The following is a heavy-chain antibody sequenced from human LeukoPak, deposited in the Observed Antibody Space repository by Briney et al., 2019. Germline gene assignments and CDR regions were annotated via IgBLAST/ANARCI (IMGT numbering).Heavy chain of an antibody. V-gene: IGHV5-51*01. CDR2: IYSGDSDT. CDR1: GYHFTSYW. J-gene: IGHJ6*02. CDR3: ARKGMRGSSYYYYGMDV. Sequence: GASPEISCKGSGYHFTSYWLGWVRPVPGEGLEWMGIIYSGDSDTRYSPSFQGQVTISADKSISTAYLQWSSLKASDTAMYYCARKGMRGSSYYYYGMDVWGQGTTVTVSS. D-gene: IGHD1-26*01.